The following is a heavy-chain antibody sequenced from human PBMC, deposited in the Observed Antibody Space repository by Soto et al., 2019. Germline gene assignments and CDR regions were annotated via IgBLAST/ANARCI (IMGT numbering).Heavy chain of an antibody. J-gene: IGHJ4*02. V-gene: IGHV1-2*02. Sequence: ASVKVSCKASGYTFTGYYMHWVRQAPGQGLEWMGWINPNSGGTNYAQKFQGRVAMTRDTSISTAYMELSRLRSDDTAVYYCARVHNPYGSALTNLDYWGQGTLVTVSS. CDR2: INPNSGGT. CDR3: ARVHNPYGSALTNLDY. D-gene: IGHD3-10*01. CDR1: GYTFTGYY.